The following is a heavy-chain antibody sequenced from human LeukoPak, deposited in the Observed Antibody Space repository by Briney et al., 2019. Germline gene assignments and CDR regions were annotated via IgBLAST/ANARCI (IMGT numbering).Heavy chain of an antibody. V-gene: IGHV1-2*02. CDR2: TNPNSGGT. D-gene: IGHD5-12*01. J-gene: IGHJ5*02. Sequence: GASVRVSCKASGYTFTGYYMHWVRQAPGQGLEWVGCTNPNSGGTNYAQKFQGRVTITRDTAISTAYMELSRLRSDDTAVYYCARDGGPGWLQISNAETLFDPWGQGTLVTVSS. CDR3: ARDGGPGWLQISNAETLFDP. CDR1: GYTFTGYY.